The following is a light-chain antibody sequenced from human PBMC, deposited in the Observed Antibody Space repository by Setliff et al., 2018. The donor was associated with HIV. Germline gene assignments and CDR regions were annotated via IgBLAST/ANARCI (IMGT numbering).Light chain of an antibody. Sequence: QSVLTQPASVSGSPGQSIVISCTGTRSDVGTYDYVSWYQQHPGKAPKLMIYEVSNRPSGVSNRFSGSKSGKTASLTISGLQAEDEGDYYCSSYAAIGTLFGTGTKVTVL. J-gene: IGLJ1*01. V-gene: IGLV2-14*03. CDR3: SSYAAIGTL. CDR2: EVS. CDR1: RSDVGTYDY.